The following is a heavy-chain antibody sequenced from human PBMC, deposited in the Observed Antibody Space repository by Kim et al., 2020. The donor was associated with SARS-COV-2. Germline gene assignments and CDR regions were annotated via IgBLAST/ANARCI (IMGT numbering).Heavy chain of an antibody. Sequence: SETLSLTCTVSGGSISSSSYYWGWIRQPPGKGLEWIGSIYYSGSTYYNPSLESRVTISVDTSKKQFSLKLSSVTAADTAVYYCAGLGCSCGSCCFDCWGQGTLVTVSS. V-gene: IGHV4-39*01. CDR2: IYYSGST. CDR1: GGSISSSSYY. J-gene: IGHJ4*02. D-gene: IGHD2-15*01. CDR3: AGLGCSCGSCCFDC.